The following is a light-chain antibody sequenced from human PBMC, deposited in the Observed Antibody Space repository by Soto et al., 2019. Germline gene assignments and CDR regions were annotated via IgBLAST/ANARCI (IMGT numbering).Light chain of an antibody. Sequence: DIPMTQSPSSLSASVRDRVIITCRASQSISSYLNWYQQKPGKPPKLLIYAASSLQSGVPSRFRGSGSGTHFTLTISSLQPEDFASYYCQQSHTTPPTFGQGTKVEIK. V-gene: IGKV1-39*01. CDR2: AAS. CDR1: QSISSY. J-gene: IGKJ1*01. CDR3: QQSHTTPPT.